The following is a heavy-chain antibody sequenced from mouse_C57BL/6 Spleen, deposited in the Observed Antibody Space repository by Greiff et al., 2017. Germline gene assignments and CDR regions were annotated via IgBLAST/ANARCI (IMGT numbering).Heavy chain of an antibody. Sequence: EVMLVESEGGLVQPGSSMKLSCTASGFTFSDYYMAWVRQVPEKGLEWVANINYDGSSTYYLDSLKSRFIISRDNAKNILYLQMSSLKSEDTATYYCAREYGSSLYWYFDVWGTGTTVTVSS. J-gene: IGHJ1*03. CDR2: INYDGSST. CDR1: GFTFSDYY. V-gene: IGHV5-16*01. CDR3: AREYGSSLYWYFDV. D-gene: IGHD1-1*01.